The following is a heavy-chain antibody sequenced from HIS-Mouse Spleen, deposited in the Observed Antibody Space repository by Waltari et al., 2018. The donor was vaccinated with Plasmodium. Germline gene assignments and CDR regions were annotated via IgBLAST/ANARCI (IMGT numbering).Heavy chain of an antibody. CDR3: ARDRITGTSYFDY. J-gene: IGHJ4*02. D-gene: IGHD1-7*01. CDR2: IYYRGST. V-gene: IGHV4-39*07. CDR1: GRSIRRSSYY. Sequence: QLQLQESGPGLVKPSETLSLPCTVPGRSIRRSSYYWGWIRQPPGKGLEWIGSIYYRGSTYYNPSRKSRVTISVDTSKNQFSLKLSSVTAADTAVYYCARDRITGTSYFDYWGQGTLVTVSS.